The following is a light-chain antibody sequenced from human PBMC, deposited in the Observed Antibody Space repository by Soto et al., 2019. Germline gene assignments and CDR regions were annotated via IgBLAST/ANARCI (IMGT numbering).Light chain of an antibody. CDR1: QATNSF. J-gene: IGKJ5*01. Sequence: DIQLTQSPSFLSASVGGRVTITCRASQATNSFVWYQQRPGKVPQLLISAASTLEGGVPSRFSGSRSGTDFTLTINDLQPEDFATYYCQQSNAFPVTFGQGTRLEIK. V-gene: IGKV1-9*01. CDR3: QQSNAFPVT. CDR2: AAS.